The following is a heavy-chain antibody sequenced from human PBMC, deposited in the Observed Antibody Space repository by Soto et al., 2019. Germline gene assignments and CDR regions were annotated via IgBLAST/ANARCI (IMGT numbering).Heavy chain of an antibody. CDR3: AKAKNDYNWDNRPPFDY. V-gene: IGHV3-23*01. Sequence: GGPLRLSCEASGFTLRGYAMTWIRRAPGKGLEWVSLISANDVGTYYAESVKTRFTISTDQSRNTVYLQMDSLRADDTAIYYCAKAKNDYNWDNRPPFDYWGQGTLVTVSA. CDR2: ISANDVGT. CDR1: GFTLRGYA. D-gene: IGHD1-20*01. J-gene: IGHJ4*02.